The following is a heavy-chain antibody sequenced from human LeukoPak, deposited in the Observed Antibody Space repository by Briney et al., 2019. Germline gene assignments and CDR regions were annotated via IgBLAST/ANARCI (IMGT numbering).Heavy chain of an antibody. CDR2: VNSDGSST. J-gene: IGHJ4*02. V-gene: IGHV3-74*01. Sequence: GGSLRLSCAASGFTFSSYWMHWVRQAPGKGLVWVSRVNSDGSSTSYADSVKGRFTISRDNAKNTLYLQMNSLRAEDTAVYYCARDQYALDYFDYWGQGTLVTVSS. D-gene: IGHD3-16*01. CDR1: GFTFSSYW. CDR3: ARDQYALDYFDY.